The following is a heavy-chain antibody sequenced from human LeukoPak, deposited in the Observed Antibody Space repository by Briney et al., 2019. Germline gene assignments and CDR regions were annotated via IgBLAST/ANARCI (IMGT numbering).Heavy chain of an antibody. CDR1: GFPFSNAW. CDR3: ATDRSVAGTAFDY. V-gene: IGHV3-15*01. CDR2: IKSKTDGGTT. Sequence: GGSLRLSCAASGFPFSNAWVSWVRQPPGKGLEWVGRIKSKTDGGTTDYAGPVTGRFTISRDDSKNTLFLQMNSLKIEDTAVYFCATDRSVAGTAFDYWGQGTVVTVSS. D-gene: IGHD6-19*01. J-gene: IGHJ4*02.